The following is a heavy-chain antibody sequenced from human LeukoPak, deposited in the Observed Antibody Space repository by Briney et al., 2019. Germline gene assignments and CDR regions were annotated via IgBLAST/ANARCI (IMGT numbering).Heavy chain of an antibody. J-gene: IGHJ5*02. D-gene: IGHD3-10*01. CDR2: INHSGST. V-gene: IGHV4-34*01. Sequence: SSETLSLTCAVYGGSFSGYYWSWIRQPPGKGLEWIGEINHSGSTNYNPSLKSRVTISVDTSKNQFSLKLSSVTAADTAVYYCARVGKITMVRGVLEFFDPWGQGTLVTVSS. CDR1: GGSFSGYY. CDR3: ARVGKITMVRGVLEFFDP.